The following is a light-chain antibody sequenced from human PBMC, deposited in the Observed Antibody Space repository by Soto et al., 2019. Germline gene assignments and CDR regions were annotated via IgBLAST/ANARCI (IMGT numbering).Light chain of an antibody. CDR3: QHYNTYSKT. CDR1: QSVAGW. Sequence: DIQMTQSPSTLSASVGDTVTITCRASQSVAGWLAWYQQKPGKAPTLLIYDASNLETGVPSRFSGSGSGTDFTFTISSLQPDDSAIYYCQHYNTYSKTFGPGTKVDIK. J-gene: IGKJ3*01. CDR2: DAS. V-gene: IGKV1-5*01.